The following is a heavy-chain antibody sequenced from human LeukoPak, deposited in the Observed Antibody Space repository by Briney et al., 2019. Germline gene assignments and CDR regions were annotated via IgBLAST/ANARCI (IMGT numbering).Heavy chain of an antibody. CDR2: ISDDSSFT. CDR1: GFTFSSYS. D-gene: IGHD5-12*01. CDR3: AKGRCSGPGCDSFDY. J-gene: IGHJ4*02. Sequence: GGSLRLSCAASGFTFSSYSMNWVRQAPGKGLECVSIISDDSSFTYYLDSVKGRSTIFRDNSKNTLYLHMNSLKAEDTAVYYCAKGRCSGPGCDSFDYWGQGTLVTVSS. V-gene: IGHV3-21*04.